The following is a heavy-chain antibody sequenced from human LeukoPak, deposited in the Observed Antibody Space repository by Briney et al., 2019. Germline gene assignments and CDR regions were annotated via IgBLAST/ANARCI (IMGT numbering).Heavy chain of an antibody. CDR2: IYNSGST. Sequence: SETLSLTCTVSGGSISSGAYYWSWIRQHPGKGLEWIGYIYNSGSTSYNPSLKSRVTISVDTSKNQFSLKLSSVTAADTAADTAVYFCAREAIVGTGSYFDYWGQGTLVTVSS. J-gene: IGHJ4*02. V-gene: IGHV4-31*03. CDR1: GGSISSGAYY. D-gene: IGHD1-26*01. CDR3: AREAIVGTGSYFDY.